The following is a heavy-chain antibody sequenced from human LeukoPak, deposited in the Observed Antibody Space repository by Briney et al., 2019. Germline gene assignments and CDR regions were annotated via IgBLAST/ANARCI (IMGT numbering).Heavy chain of an antibody. Sequence: GGSLRLSCAASGFTVSSNYMSWVRQAPGKGLEWVSVIYSGGSTYYADSVKGRFTISRDNSKDMLYLQMNSLRAEDTAVYYCARGLGYSSGWYFDYWGQGTLVTVSS. CDR1: GFTVSSNY. CDR3: ARGLGYSSGWYFDY. V-gene: IGHV3-66*02. J-gene: IGHJ4*02. D-gene: IGHD6-19*01. CDR2: IYSGGST.